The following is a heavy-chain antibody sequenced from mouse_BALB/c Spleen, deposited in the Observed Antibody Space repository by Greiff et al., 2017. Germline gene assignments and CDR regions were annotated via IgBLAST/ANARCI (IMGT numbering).Heavy chain of an antibody. D-gene: IGHD4-1*01. Sequence: VKLMESGPGLVAPSQSLSITCTVSGFSFTSYDISWIRQPPGKGLEWLGVIWTGGGTTYNSAFMSRLSISKDNSKSQVFLKMNRLQTDDTAIYYCVRGVGIYYYAMDYWGQGTSVTVSS. V-gene: IGHV2-9-2*01. CDR2: IWTGGGT. CDR1: GFSFTSYD. J-gene: IGHJ4*01. CDR3: VRGVGIYYYAMDY.